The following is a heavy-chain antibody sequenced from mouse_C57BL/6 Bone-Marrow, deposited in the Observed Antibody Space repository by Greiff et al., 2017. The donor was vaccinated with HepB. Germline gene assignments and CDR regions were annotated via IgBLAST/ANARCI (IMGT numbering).Heavy chain of an antibody. CDR1: GFSLTSYG. J-gene: IGHJ3*01. Sequence: QVQLKESGPGLVAPSQSLSITCTVSGFSLTSYGVHWVRQPPGKGLEWLVVIWSDGSTTYNSALKSRLSISKDNSKSQVFLKMNSLQTDDTAMYYCARHADSSGYVGFAYWGQGTLVTVSA. CDR2: IWSDGST. CDR3: ARHADSSGYVGFAY. V-gene: IGHV2-6-1*01. D-gene: IGHD3-2*02.